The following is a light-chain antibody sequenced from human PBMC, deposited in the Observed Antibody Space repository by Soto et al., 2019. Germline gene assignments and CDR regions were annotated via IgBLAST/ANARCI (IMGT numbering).Light chain of an antibody. CDR3: CSYAGTYPGV. Sequence: QSALTQPGSLSGSPGQSVSISCTGTSSDVGRYSYVSWYQQHPGKAPKLMIYDVSERPSGVPDRFSGSKSGNTASLTISGLQAEDEADYYCCSYAGTYPGVFGTGTKVTVL. CDR2: DVS. V-gene: IGLV2-11*01. J-gene: IGLJ1*01. CDR1: SSDVGRYSY.